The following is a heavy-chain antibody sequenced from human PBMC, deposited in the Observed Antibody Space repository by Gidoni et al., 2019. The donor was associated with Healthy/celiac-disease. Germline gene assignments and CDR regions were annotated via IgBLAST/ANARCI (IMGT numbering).Heavy chain of an antibody. J-gene: IGHJ3*02. CDR1: GVTSRSYA. CDR3: ARDCSSTSCRDAFDI. D-gene: IGHD2-2*01. CDR2: IIPIFGTA. V-gene: IGHV1-69*01. Sequence: QVQLVQSGAEVKKPGSSVKVYCKASGVTSRSYAISWVRQAPGQGFEWMGGIIPIFGTANYAKKFQGRVTITADESTSTAYMELSSLRSEETAVYYCARDCSSTSCRDAFDIWGQGTMVTVSS.